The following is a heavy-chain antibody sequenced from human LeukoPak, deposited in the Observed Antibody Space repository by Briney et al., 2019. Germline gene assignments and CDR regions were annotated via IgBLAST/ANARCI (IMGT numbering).Heavy chain of an antibody. D-gene: IGHD2-21*01. J-gene: IGHJ4*02. Sequence: GGTLRLSCAASGFSVSGKYMSWVRQAPGKGLEWVSAIGGTGGNIFYRDSVKGRFTISRDNSKNTLYLHMNSLRAEDTAIYFCVRDNYSYRLDVWGQGTLVTVSS. CDR1: GFSVSGKY. CDR3: VRDNYSYRLDV. CDR2: IGGTGGNI. V-gene: IGHV3-23*01.